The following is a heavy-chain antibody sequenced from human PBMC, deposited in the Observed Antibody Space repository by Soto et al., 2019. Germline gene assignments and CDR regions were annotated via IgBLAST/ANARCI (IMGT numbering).Heavy chain of an antibody. Sequence: QVQLVESGGGVVQPGRSLRLSCAASGFTFSSYAMHWVRQAPGKGLEWVAVISYVGSNKYYADSVKGRFTISRDNSKNTLYLQMNGLRAEDTDVYYCARVRGLTMVRGVIGQIDYWGQGTLVTVSS. V-gene: IGHV3-30-3*01. CDR1: GFTFSSYA. D-gene: IGHD3-10*01. CDR2: ISYVGSNK. J-gene: IGHJ4*02. CDR3: ARVRGLTMVRGVIGQIDY.